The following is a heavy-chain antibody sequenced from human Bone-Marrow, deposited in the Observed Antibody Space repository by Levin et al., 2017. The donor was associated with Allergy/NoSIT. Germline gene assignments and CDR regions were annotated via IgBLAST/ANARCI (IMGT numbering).Heavy chain of an antibody. CDR3: ARDPRKFCSSTSCFEAGDAFDI. CDR2: IGNDGSRT. CDR1: GFTFSSYW. Sequence: GESLKISCAASGFTFSSYWMHWVRQAPGKGLVWVSRIGNDGSRTSYADSVRGRFTISRDNAKSTLFLQMNSLRAEDTAVYYCARDPRKFCSSTSCFEAGDAFDIWGQGTMVTVSS. J-gene: IGHJ3*02. D-gene: IGHD2-2*01. V-gene: IGHV3-74*01.